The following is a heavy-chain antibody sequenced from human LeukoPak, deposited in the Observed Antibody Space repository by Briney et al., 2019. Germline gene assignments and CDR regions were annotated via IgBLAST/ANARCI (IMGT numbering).Heavy chain of an antibody. V-gene: IGHV4-4*07. CDR1: GGSISSYY. CDR3: ARGRSSMVRGYYYYYMDV. CDR2: IYTSGST. J-gene: IGHJ6*03. Sequence: SETLSLTCTVSGGSISSYYWSWIRQPAGKGLEWIGLIYTSGSTNYNPSLKSRVTMSVDTSKNQFSLKLSSVTAADTAVYYCARGRSSMVRGYYYYYMDVWGKGTTVTISS. D-gene: IGHD3-10*01.